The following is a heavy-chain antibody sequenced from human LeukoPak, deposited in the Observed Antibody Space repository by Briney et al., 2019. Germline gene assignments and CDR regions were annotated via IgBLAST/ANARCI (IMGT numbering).Heavy chain of an antibody. CDR2: ISAYNGNT. D-gene: IGHD3-3*01. V-gene: IGHV1-18*01. CDR3: ARTKGDFRSGYSPDY. CDR1: GGTFSSYT. J-gene: IGHJ4*02. Sequence: SSVKVSCKASGGTFSSYTISWVRQAPGQGLEWMGWISAYNGNTNYAQKLQGRVTMTTDPSTSTAYMELRSLRSDDTAVYYCARTKGDFRSGYSPDYWGQGTLVTVSS.